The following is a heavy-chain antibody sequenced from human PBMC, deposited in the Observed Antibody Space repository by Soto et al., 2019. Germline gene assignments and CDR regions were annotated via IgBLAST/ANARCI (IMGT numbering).Heavy chain of an antibody. J-gene: IGHJ3*02. CDR2: ISGTEGST. D-gene: IGHD2-21*01. CDR3: AKGPIVVVIAISYDVHSFDI. CDR1: GFTFSSYG. V-gene: IGHV3-23*01. Sequence: PGGSLRLSCAASGFTFSSYGMHWVRQAPGKGLEWVSTISGTEGSTYYADSVKGRFTISRDNCKNTVHLQMNSLRAEDAAVYYCAKGPIVVVIAISYDVHSFDIWGQGTLVTVSS.